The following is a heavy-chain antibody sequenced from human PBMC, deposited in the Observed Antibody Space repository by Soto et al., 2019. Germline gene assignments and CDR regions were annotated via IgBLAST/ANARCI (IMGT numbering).Heavy chain of an antibody. CDR3: AVYDILTGYYPRFDP. Sequence: PGGSLRLSCAASGFTVSSNYMSWVRQAPGKGLEWVSVIYSGGSTYYADSVKGRFTISRDNSKNTLYLQMNSLRAEDTAVYYCAVYDILTGYYPRFDPWGQGTLVTVSS. CDR2: IYSGGST. J-gene: IGHJ5*02. D-gene: IGHD3-9*01. CDR1: GFTVSSNY. V-gene: IGHV3-53*01.